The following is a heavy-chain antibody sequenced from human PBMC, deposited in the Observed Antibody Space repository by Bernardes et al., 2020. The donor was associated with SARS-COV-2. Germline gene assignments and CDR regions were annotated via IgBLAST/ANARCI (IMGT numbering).Heavy chain of an antibody. V-gene: IGHV3-33*06. CDR2: IWYDGTNK. D-gene: IGHD6-25*01. Sequence: GGSLRLSRAASGFTFSGYGMHWLRQAPGKGLEWVALIWYDGTNKYYADSVKGRFTVSRDNSKNTLYLQMNSLRVDDTAVYYCAKLRPAHYYFDYWGQGTLSTVAS. CDR3: AKLRPAHYYFDY. J-gene: IGHJ4*02. CDR1: GFTFSGYG.